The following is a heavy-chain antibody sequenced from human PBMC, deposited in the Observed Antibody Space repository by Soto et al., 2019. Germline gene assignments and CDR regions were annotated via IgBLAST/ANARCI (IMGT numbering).Heavy chain of an antibody. Sequence: PWGSLRLSCAASGFPFSIFEMNWVRQAPGKGLEWVSDISTSGSAKYYADFVKGRFTISRDNAKNSLYLQMNSLRAEDTAVYYCARVSGNTDYWFDPWCQGHLITVSS. CDR2: ISTSGSAK. CDR3: ARVSGNTDYWFDP. D-gene: IGHD2-21*01. CDR1: GFPFSIFE. J-gene: IGHJ5*02. V-gene: IGHV3-48*03.